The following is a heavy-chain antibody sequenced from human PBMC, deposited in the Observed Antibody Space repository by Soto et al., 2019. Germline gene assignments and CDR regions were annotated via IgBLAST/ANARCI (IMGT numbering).Heavy chain of an antibody. J-gene: IGHJ4*02. Sequence: QVQLVQSGAEVKKPGASVRVSCKASGYSFTVNAMHWVRQAPGQSLEWMGWINTGTGNTRYSQIFQDRVTITTDTSASTVYMELSTLTSEDTAIYYCASRSPRYGIDYWGQGTLVTVSS. D-gene: IGHD1-1*01. V-gene: IGHV1-3*04. CDR3: ASRSPRYGIDY. CDR1: GYSFTVNA. CDR2: INTGTGNT.